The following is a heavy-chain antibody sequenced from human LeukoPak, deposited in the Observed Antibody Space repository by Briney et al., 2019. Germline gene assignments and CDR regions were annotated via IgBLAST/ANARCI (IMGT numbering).Heavy chain of an antibody. CDR2: ISDSGGRT. Sequence: GGTLRLSCAASGFTFSSYGMTWVRQAPGKGLEWVSAISDSGGRTFYADSVEGRFTISRDNSKNTLYLQMHSLRAEDTAVYYCAKDSYGNSIWGQGTLVTVSS. CDR1: GFTFSSYG. J-gene: IGHJ4*02. D-gene: IGHD2/OR15-2a*01. CDR3: AKDSYGNSI. V-gene: IGHV3-23*01.